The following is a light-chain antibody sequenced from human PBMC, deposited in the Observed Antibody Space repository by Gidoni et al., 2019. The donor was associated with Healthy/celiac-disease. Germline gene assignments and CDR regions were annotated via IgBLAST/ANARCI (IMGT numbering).Light chain of an antibody. J-gene: IGKJ3*01. CDR1: QRVSSSY. V-gene: IGKV3-20*01. Sequence: EVVLTQSPGTLSLSPGERATLSCRASQRVSSSYLARYQQKPGQAPRLVIYGAANRATGLPDRFSGSGSGTDFTLTISRLEPEDFAVYYCQHYDSSRFTFGPGTKVDIK. CDR2: GAA. CDR3: QHYDSSRFT.